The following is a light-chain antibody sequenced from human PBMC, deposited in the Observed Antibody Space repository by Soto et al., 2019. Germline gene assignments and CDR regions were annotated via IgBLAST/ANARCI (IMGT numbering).Light chain of an antibody. CDR2: KAS. CDR1: QTISSW. CDR3: QHYNSYSEA. V-gene: IGKV1-5*03. Sequence: DIQMTQSPSTLSGSVGDRVTITCRASQTISSWLAWYQQKPGKAPTLLIYKASTLKSGVPSRFRGSGSGTELTLTISSLKPDDCETYDCQHYNSYSEAFGQGTKVDIK. J-gene: IGKJ1*01.